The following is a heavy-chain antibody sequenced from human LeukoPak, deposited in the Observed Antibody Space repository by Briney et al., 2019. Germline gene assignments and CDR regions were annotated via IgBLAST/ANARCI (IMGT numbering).Heavy chain of an antibody. CDR3: ARDLRSRFSENFYYYMDV. D-gene: IGHD3-3*01. CDR2: ISYDGSNK. V-gene: IGHV3-30*04. CDR1: GFTFSSYA. Sequence: GRSLRLSCAASGFTFSSYAMHWVRQAPGKGLEWVAVISYDGSNKYYADSVKGRFTISRDNGKNSLYLQMNSLRAEDTALYYCARDLRSRFSENFYYYMDVWGKGTTVTVSS. J-gene: IGHJ6*03.